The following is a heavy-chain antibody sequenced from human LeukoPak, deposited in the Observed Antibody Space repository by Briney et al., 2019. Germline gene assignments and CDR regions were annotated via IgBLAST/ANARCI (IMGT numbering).Heavy chain of an antibody. Sequence: SETLSLTCTVSGGSISSYYWSWIRQPPGKGLEWIGYIYYSGSTNYNPSLKSRVTISVDTSKNQFSLKLSSVTAADTAVYYCARDSYLLNYYYDSSGYRPPQYWFDPWGQGTLVTVPS. J-gene: IGHJ5*02. CDR3: ARDSYLLNYYYDSSGYRPPQYWFDP. CDR2: IYYSGST. CDR1: GGSISSYY. D-gene: IGHD3-22*01. V-gene: IGHV4-59*01.